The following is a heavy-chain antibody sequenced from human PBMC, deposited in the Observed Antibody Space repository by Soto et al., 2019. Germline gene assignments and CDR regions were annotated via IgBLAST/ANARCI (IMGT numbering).Heavy chain of an antibody. J-gene: IGHJ5*02. D-gene: IGHD2-2*01. CDR3: ALLKDFSGTNCYLASFDP. Sequence: SAATLVNPTASLTLTCTVLGWSRSNGKLGVNWIRQPPGKALEWLAHIVSSVDKSYSTSMRSRLTIFKDTSRSQVVLTMNNLDPINSATYYSALLKDFSGTNCYLASFDPWGQGTLVTVSS. CDR1: GWSRSNGKLG. V-gene: IGHV2-26*01. CDR2: IVSSVDK.